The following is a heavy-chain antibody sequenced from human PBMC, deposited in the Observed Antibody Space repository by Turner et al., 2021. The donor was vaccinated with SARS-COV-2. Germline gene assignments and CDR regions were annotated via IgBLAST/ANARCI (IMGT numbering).Heavy chain of an antibody. V-gene: IGHV4-34*01. J-gene: IGHJ5*02. CDR2: VNHGGTT. CDR1: GTSASAFY. CDR3: ARPSAGGGRGWFDH. Sequence: QLQLQQWGAGRLKPSATLSVPCSVSGTSASAFYWSCIRQPPGTGLEWIGAVNHGGTTNYNPSINSRVSISVDMTKQQSLRRLTSVTAADTAEYYCARPSAGGGRGWFDHWGQGTLVTVSS.